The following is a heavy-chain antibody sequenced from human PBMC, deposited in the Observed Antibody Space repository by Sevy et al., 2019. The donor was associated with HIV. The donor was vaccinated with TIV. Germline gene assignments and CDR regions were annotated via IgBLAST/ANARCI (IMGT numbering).Heavy chain of an antibody. CDR1: GFTFSSYS. J-gene: IGHJ4*02. Sequence: GGSLRLSCAASGFTFSSYSMNWVPQAPGKGLEWVSYISRSSSTIYYVDSVKGRFTISRDNAKNSLYLQMNSLRAEDTAVYYCARSPPYSSGWYGIDYWGQGTLVTVSS. D-gene: IGHD6-19*01. CDR3: ARSPPYSSGWYGIDY. CDR2: ISRSSSTI. V-gene: IGHV3-48*01.